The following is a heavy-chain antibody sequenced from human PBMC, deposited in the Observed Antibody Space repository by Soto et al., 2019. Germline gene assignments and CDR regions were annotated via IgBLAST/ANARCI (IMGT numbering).Heavy chain of an antibody. CDR2: IYYSGCT. J-gene: IGHJ6*02. D-gene: IGHD3-3*01. CDR1: GGSISSSSYY. V-gene: IGHV4-39*01. CDR3: ARHEYYDFWSGYYPLFPYYYYYYGMDV. Sequence: SETLSLTCTVSGGSISSSSYYWGWIRQPPGKGLEWIGSIYYSGCTYYNPSLKSRVTISVDTSKNQFSLKLSSVTAADTAVYYCARHEYYDFWSGYYPLFPYYYYYYGMDVWGQGTTVTVSS.